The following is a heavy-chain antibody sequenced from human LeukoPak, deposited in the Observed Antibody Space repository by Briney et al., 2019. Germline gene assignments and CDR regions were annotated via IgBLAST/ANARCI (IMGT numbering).Heavy chain of an antibody. V-gene: IGHV1-46*01. CDR3: AAYGYDSSGYYYKGPYFDY. CDR2: ISPSGGST. J-gene: IGHJ4*02. Sequence: GASVKVSCKAFGYTFTSNYMHWVRQAPGQGPEWMGVISPSGGSTTYAQKFQGRVTMTRDMSTSTVYMELSSLRSEDTAVYYCAAYGYDSSGYYYKGPYFDYWGQGTLVTVSS. D-gene: IGHD3-22*01. CDR1: GYTFTSNY.